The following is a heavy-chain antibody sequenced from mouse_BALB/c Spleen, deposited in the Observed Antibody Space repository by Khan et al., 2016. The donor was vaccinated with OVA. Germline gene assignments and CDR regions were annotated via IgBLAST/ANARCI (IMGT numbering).Heavy chain of an antibody. J-gene: IGHJ2*01. CDR1: GSSITSGYS. CDR2: IPYSGIT. CDR3: ARFDGSRAFDY. D-gene: IGHD1-1*01. V-gene: IGHV3-1*02. Sequence: EVKLEVSGPDLVKPSQSLSLTCTVTGSSITSGYSWHWIRQFPGNKLEWMGYIPYSGITNYNPSLKSRISITRDTSKNQFFLPLNSVTAEDTPTYYGARFDGSRAFDYWGQGTTLTVSA.